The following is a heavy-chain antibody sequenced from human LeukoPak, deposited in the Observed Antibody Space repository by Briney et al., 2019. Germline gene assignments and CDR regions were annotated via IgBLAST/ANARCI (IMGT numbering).Heavy chain of an antibody. D-gene: IGHD1-26*01. CDR1: GGSVSSNNYY. Sequence: PSETLSLTCAISGGSVSSNNYYWTWIRQSPGRGLEWIGYLSHSGSTNYNPSLKSRVAISVDTSKNQLPLKLSSVTAADTARYYCARAVGAVYWYFDPWGRGTLVTVSS. CDR3: ARAVGAVYWYFDP. CDR2: LSHSGST. J-gene: IGHJ2*01. V-gene: IGHV4-61*01.